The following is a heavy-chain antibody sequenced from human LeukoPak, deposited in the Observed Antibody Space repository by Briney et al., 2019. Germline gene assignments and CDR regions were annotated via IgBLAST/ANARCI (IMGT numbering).Heavy chain of an antibody. J-gene: IGHJ4*02. CDR1: GFTVSSNY. V-gene: IGHV3-9*01. CDR3: AKGALYYYGSGSPHY. CDR2: ISWNSGSI. D-gene: IGHD3-10*01. Sequence: GGSLRLSCAASGFTVSSNYMSWVRQAPGKGLEWVSGISWNSGSIGYADSVKGRFTISRDNAKNSLYLQMNSLRAKDTALYYCAKGALYYYGSGSPHYWGQGTLVTVSS.